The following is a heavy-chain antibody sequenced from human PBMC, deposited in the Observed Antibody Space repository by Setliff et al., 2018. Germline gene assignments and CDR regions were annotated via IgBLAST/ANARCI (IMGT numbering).Heavy chain of an antibody. CDR1: GYTLSKYY. Sequence: ASVKVSCKASGYTLSKYYMHWVRQAPGQGLEWMGLINPSGGLTKYAQRFQGRVTMTSDTSTNTVYLEVSSLRSEDTAVYFCARDRCYNSWSGGSITAPHDAIDIWGEGTMVTVSS. CDR2: INPSGGLT. D-gene: IGHD3-3*01. J-gene: IGHJ3*02. V-gene: IGHV1-46*03. CDR3: ARDRCYNSWSGGSITAPHDAIDI.